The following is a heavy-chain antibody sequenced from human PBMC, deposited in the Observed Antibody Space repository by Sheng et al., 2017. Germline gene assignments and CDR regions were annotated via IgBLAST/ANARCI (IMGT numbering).Heavy chain of an antibody. D-gene: IGHD5-12*01. J-gene: IGHJ4*02. V-gene: IGHV3-23*04. Sequence: EVQLVESGGGLVQPGGSLRLSCAVSGFTFSSYAMTWVRQAPGKGLEWVSSISGSGGTTHYADSVKDRFTISRDNSKNTLYLQMNSLRAEDTAVYFCAKGITVATFMAGWGWGQGTLVTVSS. CDR3: AKGITVATFMAGWG. CDR1: GFTFSSYA. CDR2: ISGSGGTT.